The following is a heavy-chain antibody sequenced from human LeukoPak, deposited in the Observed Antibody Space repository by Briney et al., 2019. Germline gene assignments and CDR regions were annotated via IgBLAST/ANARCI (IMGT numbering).Heavy chain of an antibody. CDR1: GGTFSSYA. V-gene: IGHV1-69*01. J-gene: IGHJ4*02. CDR2: IIPIFGTA. CDR3: ARGLGIAAMSYFDY. D-gene: IGHD2-2*01. Sequence: SAKVSCKASGGTFSSYAISWVRQAPGQGLEWMGGIIPIFGTANYAQKFQGRVTITADESTSTAYMELSSLRSEDTAVYYCARGLGIAAMSYFDYWGQGTLVTVSS.